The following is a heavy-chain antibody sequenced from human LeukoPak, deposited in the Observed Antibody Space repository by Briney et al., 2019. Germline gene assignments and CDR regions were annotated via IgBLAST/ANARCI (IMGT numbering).Heavy chain of an antibody. V-gene: IGHV3-23*01. CDR1: GFTFSSYA. D-gene: IGHD3-10*01. Sequence: SGGSLRLSCAASGFTFSSYAMSWVRQAPGKGLEWVSAISGSGGSTYYADSVKGRFTISRDNSKNTLYLQMNSLRAEDTAVYYCAIMARGIPYKTTVDYWGQGTLVTVSS. CDR3: AIMARGIPYKTTVDY. J-gene: IGHJ4*02. CDR2: ISGSGGST.